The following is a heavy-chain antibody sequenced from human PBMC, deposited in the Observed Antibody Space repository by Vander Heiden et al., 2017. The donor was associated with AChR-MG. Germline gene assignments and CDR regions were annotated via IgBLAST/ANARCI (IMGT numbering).Heavy chain of an antibody. Sequence: QVQLVESGGGVVQPGRSLRLPCAGSGFTFSRYAIHWVRQAPGKGLEWVAVISYDGSNKFYADSVKGRFTISRDNSKNTLYLQMNSLRAEDTAVYYCAREGGYDFPYYFDHWGQGTLVTVSS. CDR3: AREGGYDFPYYFDH. V-gene: IGHV3-30*04. CDR2: ISYDGSNK. D-gene: IGHD3-16*01. J-gene: IGHJ4*02. CDR1: GFTFSRYA.